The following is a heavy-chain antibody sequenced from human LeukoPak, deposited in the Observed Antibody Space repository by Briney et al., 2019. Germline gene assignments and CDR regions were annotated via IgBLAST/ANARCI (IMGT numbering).Heavy chain of an antibody. Sequence: GGSLRLSCATSGFTFRDYAMTWVGQAPGKGLEWVSVISGSGGTTHNADFVKGRFIISRDNSRNTLYPQMSSLRAEDTAVYYCTKDPFGYWGQGTLVTVSS. V-gene: IGHV3-23*01. CDR2: ISGSGGTT. J-gene: IGHJ4*02. CDR1: GFTFRDYA. CDR3: TKDPFGY.